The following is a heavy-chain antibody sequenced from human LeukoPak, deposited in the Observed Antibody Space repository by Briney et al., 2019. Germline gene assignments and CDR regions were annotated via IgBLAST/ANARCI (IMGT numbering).Heavy chain of an antibody. Sequence: PSETLSVTCAVSGGSISSDKSYWGWIRLPPGKRLEWIGNIYYAGSTYYSPSLKSRATISVDTSKNQFSLKLFSVTAADTAVYYCARHDYDILPGYYTNYYGMDVWGQGTTVTVSS. CDR2: IYYAGST. J-gene: IGHJ6*02. CDR1: GGSISSDKSY. D-gene: IGHD3-9*01. V-gene: IGHV4-39*01. CDR3: ARHDYDILPGYYTNYYGMDV.